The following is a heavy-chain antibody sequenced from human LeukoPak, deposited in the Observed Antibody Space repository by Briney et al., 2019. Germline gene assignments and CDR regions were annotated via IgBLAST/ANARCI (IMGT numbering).Heavy chain of an antibody. CDR2: IYYSGTT. CDR3: ARGYSRSSYYFDN. D-gene: IGHD6-6*01. V-gene: IGHV4-61*08. CDR1: GGSISSGGYY. Sequence: SETLSLTCTVSGGSISSGGYYWSWIRQPPGKGLEWIGYIYYSGTTEYDPSLMSRVTISVDTSKNQFSLQLSSVTAADTAVYYCARGYSRSSYYFDNWGQGTLVTVSS. J-gene: IGHJ4*02.